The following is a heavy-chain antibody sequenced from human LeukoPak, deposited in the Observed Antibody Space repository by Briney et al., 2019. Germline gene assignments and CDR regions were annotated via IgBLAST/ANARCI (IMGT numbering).Heavy chain of an antibody. CDR1: GFTVSNNY. J-gene: IGHJ6*02. V-gene: IGHV3-53*04. CDR3: ARDGRYCIITSCYGYYGMDV. Sequence: GGSLRLSCAASGFTVSNNYMSWVRQAPGKGLGWVSVIYSGGSTYYADSVKGRFTISRQNSKNTLDLQMNSLRPEHTAAYYSARDGRYCIITSCYGYYGMDVWGQGTTVTVSS. D-gene: IGHD2-2*01. CDR2: IYSGGST.